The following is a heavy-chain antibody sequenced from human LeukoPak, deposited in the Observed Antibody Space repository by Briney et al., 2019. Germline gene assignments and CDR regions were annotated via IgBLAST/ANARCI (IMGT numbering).Heavy chain of an antibody. CDR1: GYTFTGYY. Sequence: ASVKVSCKASGYTFTGYYMHWVRQAPGQGLEWMGRINPNSGGTNYAQKFQGRVTMTRDTSISTAYMELSRLRSDDTAVSYCARVFREVAGTRGYYFDYWGQGTLVTVSS. CDR3: ARVFREVAGTRGYYFDY. V-gene: IGHV1-2*06. CDR2: INPNSGGT. J-gene: IGHJ4*02. D-gene: IGHD6-19*01.